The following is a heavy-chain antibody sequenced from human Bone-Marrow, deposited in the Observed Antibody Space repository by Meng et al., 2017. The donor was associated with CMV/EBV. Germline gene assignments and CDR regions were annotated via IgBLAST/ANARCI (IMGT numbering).Heavy chain of an antibody. J-gene: IGHJ6*02. CDR3: AKDDHNWNEIYYGMDV. Sequence: LSLTCAASGFTFSSYSMNWVRQAPGKGLEWVSSISSSSSYIYYADSVKGRFTISRDNSKNTLYLQMNSLRAEDTAVYYCAKDDHNWNEIYYGMDVWGQGTTVTVSS. CDR1: GFTFSSYS. D-gene: IGHD1-1*01. V-gene: IGHV3-21*04. CDR2: ISSSSSYI.